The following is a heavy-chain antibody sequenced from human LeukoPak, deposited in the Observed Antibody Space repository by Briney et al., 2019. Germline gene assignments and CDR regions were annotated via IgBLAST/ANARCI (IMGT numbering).Heavy chain of an antibody. Sequence: GASVKVSCKATGYTFTSYGISWVRQAPGQGLEWMGWISAYNGNTNYAQKLQGRVTMTTDTSTSTAYMELRSLRSDDTAVYYCARGGAQQLVLRDAFDIWGQGTMVTVSS. CDR2: ISAYNGNT. CDR1: GYTFTSYG. V-gene: IGHV1-18*01. D-gene: IGHD6-13*01. J-gene: IGHJ3*02. CDR3: ARGGAQQLVLRDAFDI.